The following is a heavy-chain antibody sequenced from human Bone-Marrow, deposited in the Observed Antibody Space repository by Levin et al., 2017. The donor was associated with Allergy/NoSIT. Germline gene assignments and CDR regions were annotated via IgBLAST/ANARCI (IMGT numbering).Heavy chain of an antibody. V-gene: IGHV3-66*01. CDR1: GVTVSNNY. CDR3: ARNVAVTANGY. Sequence: QTGGSLRLSCAASGVTVSNNYMSWVRQAPGKGLEWISLIYSGGRTDYADSVKGRFIISRDSSKNTLYLQMNSLRAEDTAMYYCARNVAVTANGYWGQGTLVTVSS. CDR2: IYSGGRT. J-gene: IGHJ4*02. D-gene: IGHD2-21*02.